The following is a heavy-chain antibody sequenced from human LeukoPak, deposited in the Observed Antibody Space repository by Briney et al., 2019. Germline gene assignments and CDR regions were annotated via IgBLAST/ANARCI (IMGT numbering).Heavy chain of an antibody. J-gene: IGHJ1*01. CDR1: GGSFGGYY. CDR2: INHSGST. Sequence: SETLSLTCAVYGGSFGGYYWSWIRQPPGKGLEWIGEINHSGSTNYNPSLKSRVTISVDTSKNQFSLKLSSVTAADTAVYYCARRGTFTYYDILTGYKSGGFQHWGQGTLVTVSS. V-gene: IGHV4-34*01. D-gene: IGHD3-9*01. CDR3: ARRGTFTYYDILTGYKSGGFQH.